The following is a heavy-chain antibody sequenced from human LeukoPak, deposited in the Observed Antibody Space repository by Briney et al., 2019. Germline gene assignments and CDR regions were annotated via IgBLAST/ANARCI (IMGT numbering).Heavy chain of an antibody. D-gene: IGHD2-15*01. Sequence: SETLSLTCTVSGGSISGYYWNWVRQPPGKGLEWIGYIYYSGSTNYNPSLKSRVTISVDTSKNQFSLKLSSVTAADTAVYYCARGYCSGGSCYSGYYYYYGMDVWGQGTTVTVSS. J-gene: IGHJ6*02. CDR3: ARGYCSGGSCYSGYYYYYGMDV. V-gene: IGHV4-59*12. CDR1: GGSISGYY. CDR2: IYYSGST.